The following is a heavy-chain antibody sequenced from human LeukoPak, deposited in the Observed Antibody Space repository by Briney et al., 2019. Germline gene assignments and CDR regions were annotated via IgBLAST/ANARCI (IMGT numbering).Heavy chain of an antibody. CDR3: ARGSPDIIAAAGGNWFDP. Sequence: ASVKVSCKASGYAFTSYYMHWVRQAPGQGLEWMGIINPSGGSTSYAQKFQGRVTMTRDTSTSTVYMELSSLRSEDTAVYYCARGSPDIIAAAGGNWFDPWGQGTLVTVSS. J-gene: IGHJ5*02. V-gene: IGHV1-46*03. D-gene: IGHD6-13*01. CDR1: GYAFTSYY. CDR2: INPSGGST.